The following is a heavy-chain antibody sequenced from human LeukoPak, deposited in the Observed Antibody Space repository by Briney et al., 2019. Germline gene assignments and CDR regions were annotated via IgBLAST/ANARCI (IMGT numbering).Heavy chain of an antibody. D-gene: IGHD3-9*01. CDR3: ARWAEKGYYDILTGYSKYYFDY. CDR1: GGSISSFY. J-gene: IGHJ4*02. CDR2: IYASGST. V-gene: IGHV4-59*01. Sequence: PSETLSLTCSVSGGSISSFYWSWIRQSPGKGLEWIGRIYASGSTNYNPSLKSRVTISVDTSKNQFSLKVSSVTAADTAVYYCARWAEKGYYDILTGYSKYYFDYWGQGTLVTVSS.